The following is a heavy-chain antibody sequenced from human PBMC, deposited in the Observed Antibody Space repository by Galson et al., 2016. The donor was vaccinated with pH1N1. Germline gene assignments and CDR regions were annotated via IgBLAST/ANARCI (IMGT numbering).Heavy chain of an antibody. Sequence: TLSLTCTVSGGSFNSASDYWSWFRQHPEKGLEWIGEIDYSGSTSYNPSLKSRITILVDTSKNQFSLKLTSVTAADTAVYYCARRFFECLEGQPSDGFDFWGQGTLVAVS. CDR2: IDYSGST. CDR3: ARRFFECLEGQPSDGFDF. J-gene: IGHJ3*01. D-gene: IGHD3-3*01. V-gene: IGHV4-31*03. CDR1: GGSFNSASDY.